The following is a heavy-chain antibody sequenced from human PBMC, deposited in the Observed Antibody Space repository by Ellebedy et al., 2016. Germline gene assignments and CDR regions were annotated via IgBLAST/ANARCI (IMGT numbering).Heavy chain of an antibody. CDR2: ISSSSSYI. D-gene: IGHD3-9*01. Sequence: GESLKISXAASGFTFSSYSMTWVRQAPGKGLEWVSSISSSSSYIYYADSVKGRFTISRDNAKNSLYLQMNSLRAEDTAVYYCARVGRPYDILTGYPYYYYGMDVWGQGTTVTVSS. CDR1: GFTFSSYS. V-gene: IGHV3-21*01. J-gene: IGHJ6*02. CDR3: ARVGRPYDILTGYPYYYYGMDV.